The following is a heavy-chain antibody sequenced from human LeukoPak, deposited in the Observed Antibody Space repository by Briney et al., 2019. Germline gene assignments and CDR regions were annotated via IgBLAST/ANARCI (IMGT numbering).Heavy chain of an antibody. V-gene: IGHV4-34*01. J-gene: IGHJ4*02. D-gene: IGHD4-17*01. CDR1: GGSFSGYY. CDR2: INHSGST. CDR3: ARDNGDQNFDY. Sequence: SETLSLTCAVYGGSFSGYYWSWIRQPPGKGLEWIGEINHSGSTNYNPSLKSRVTISVDTSKNQFSLKLSSVTAADTAVYYCARDNGDQNFDYWGQGTLVTVSS.